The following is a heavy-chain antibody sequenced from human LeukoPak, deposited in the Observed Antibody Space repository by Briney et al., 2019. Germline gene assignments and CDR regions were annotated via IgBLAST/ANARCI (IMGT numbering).Heavy chain of an antibody. CDR1: GGSISNYY. CDR2: IYYSGST. CDR3: ARGANRLDP. Sequence: KSSETLSLTCTVSGGSISNYYWSWIRQPPGKGLEWIGYIYYSGSTNYNPSLKSRVTISVDTSKNQFSLKLSSVTAADTAVYYCARGANRLDPWGQGTLVTVSS. V-gene: IGHV4-59*01. J-gene: IGHJ5*02.